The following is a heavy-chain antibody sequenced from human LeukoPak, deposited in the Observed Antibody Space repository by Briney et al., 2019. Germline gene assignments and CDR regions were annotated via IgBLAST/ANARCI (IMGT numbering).Heavy chain of an antibody. Sequence: SETLSLTCAVYGGSFSGYYWSWIRQPPGKGLEWIGEINHSGSTNYNPSLKSRVTISVDTSKNQFSLKLSSVTAADTAVYYCASRSNYRQFDPWGQGTLVTVSS. V-gene: IGHV4-34*01. D-gene: IGHD4-11*01. CDR3: ASRSNYRQFDP. CDR2: INHSGST. CDR1: GGSFSGYY. J-gene: IGHJ5*02.